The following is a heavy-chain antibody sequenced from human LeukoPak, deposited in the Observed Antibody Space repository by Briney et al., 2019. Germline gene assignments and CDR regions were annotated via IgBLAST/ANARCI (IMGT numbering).Heavy chain of an antibody. CDR3: ASCVAVPGLPDS. Sequence: PGGSLRLSCAAYGFTFGDSWMYWVRQAPGKGLVWVSRINSDESSTSYADSVQGRFTISRDNAKNTLYLQMNSLRAEDTAVYYCASCVAVPGLPDSWGQGTLVSVSS. V-gene: IGHV3-74*01. CDR1: GFTFGDSW. D-gene: IGHD6-19*01. J-gene: IGHJ4*02. CDR2: INSDESST.